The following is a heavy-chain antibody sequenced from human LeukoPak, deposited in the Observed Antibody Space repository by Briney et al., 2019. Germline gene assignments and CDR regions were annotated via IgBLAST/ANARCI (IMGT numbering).Heavy chain of an antibody. Sequence: SETLSLTCTVSGGSVSSGSYYWRWIRQPPGKGLEWIGYIYYSGSTNYNPSLKSRVTMSVDTSKNQFSLKLSSVTAADTAVYYCARADCSGGSCYVFDIWGQGTMVTVSS. CDR3: ARADCSGGSCYVFDI. CDR1: GGSVSSGSYY. J-gene: IGHJ3*02. V-gene: IGHV4-61*01. D-gene: IGHD2-15*01. CDR2: IYYSGST.